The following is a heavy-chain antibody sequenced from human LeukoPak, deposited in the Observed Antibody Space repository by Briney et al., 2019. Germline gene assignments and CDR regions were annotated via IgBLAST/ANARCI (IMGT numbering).Heavy chain of an antibody. CDR1: GFTFGRSW. V-gene: IGHV3-7*01. J-gene: IGHJ4*02. D-gene: IGHD6-13*01. CDR2: IKEDGSVR. Sequence: GGSLRLSCGVSGFTFGRSWMSWVRQTPAKGLEFVANIKEDGSVRNYVDSVQGRFTISRDNAKNSLYLHMNSLRAEDTAVYYCARDPGYSSFDYWGQGTLVTVSS. CDR3: ARDPGYSSFDY.